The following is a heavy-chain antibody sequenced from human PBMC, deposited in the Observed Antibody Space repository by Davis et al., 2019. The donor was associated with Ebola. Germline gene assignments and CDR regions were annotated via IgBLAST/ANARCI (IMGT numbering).Heavy chain of an antibody. V-gene: IGHV5-51*01. CDR3: ARQTTVTTDFDY. J-gene: IGHJ4*02. D-gene: IGHD4-17*01. CDR2: IYPGDSDT. Sequence: GESLKISCKGSGYSFTRYWIGWVRQMPGKGLEWMGIIYPGDSDTRYSSSFQGQVTISADRSISTAYLQWSSLKASDTAMYYCARQTTVTTDFDYWGQGTLVTVSS. CDR1: GYSFTRYW.